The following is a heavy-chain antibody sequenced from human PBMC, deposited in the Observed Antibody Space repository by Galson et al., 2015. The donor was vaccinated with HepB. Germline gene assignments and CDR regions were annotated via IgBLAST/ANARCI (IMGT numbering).Heavy chain of an antibody. J-gene: IGHJ4*02. V-gene: IGHV3-33*01. CDR2: IWYDGSNK. D-gene: IGHD5-18*01. CDR1: GFTFSSYG. Sequence: SLRLSCAASGFTFSSYGMHWVRQAPGKGLEWVAVIWYDGSNKYYADSVKGRFTISRDNSKNTLYLQMNSLRAEDTAVYYCARDGGGYSYGYSFDYWGQGTLVTVSS. CDR3: ARDGGGYSYGYSFDY.